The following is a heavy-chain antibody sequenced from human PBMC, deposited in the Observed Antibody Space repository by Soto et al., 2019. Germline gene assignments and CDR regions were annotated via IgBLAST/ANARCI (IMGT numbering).Heavy chain of an antibody. J-gene: IGHJ6*02. Sequence: PGGSLRLSCAASGFTFSSYAMSWVRQAPGKGLEWVSAISGSGGSTYYADSVKGRFTISRDNSKNTLYLQMNSLRAEDTAVYYCAKLGGQQLIYYGMDVWGQGTTVTGSS. D-gene: IGHD6-13*01. CDR1: GFTFSSYA. V-gene: IGHV3-23*01. CDR3: AKLGGQQLIYYGMDV. CDR2: ISGSGGST.